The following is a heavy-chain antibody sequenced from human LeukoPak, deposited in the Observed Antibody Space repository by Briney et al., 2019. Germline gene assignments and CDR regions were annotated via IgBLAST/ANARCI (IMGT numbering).Heavy chain of an antibody. CDR1: GGSISSSSYY. Sequence: SETLSLTCTVSGGSISSSSYYWGWIRQPPGKGLEWIGSIYYSGSTYYNPSLKSRVTILKDTSKNQFSLKLSSVTAADTAVYYCARGDSDYDILTGYYIADYWGQGTLVTVSS. D-gene: IGHD3-9*01. CDR3: ARGDSDYDILTGYYIADY. V-gene: IGHV4-39*07. J-gene: IGHJ4*02. CDR2: IYYSGST.